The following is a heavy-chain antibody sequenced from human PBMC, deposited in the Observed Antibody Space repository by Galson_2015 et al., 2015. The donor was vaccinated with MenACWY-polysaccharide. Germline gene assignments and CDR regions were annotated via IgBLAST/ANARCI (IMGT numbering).Heavy chain of an antibody. CDR2: MNPNSGNT. J-gene: IGHJ5*02. D-gene: IGHD2-21*01. CDR1: GYTFSSYA. CDR3: TRIIARKHTCGVS. V-gene: IGHV1-8*01. Sequence: SVKVSCKASGYTFSSYAIHWVRQARGQGLEWMGWMNPNSGNTGYAQKFQGRVAMTRDTATSTAYMELRMLRYDDTAVYYCTRIIARKHTCGVSSGQGTLFCVS.